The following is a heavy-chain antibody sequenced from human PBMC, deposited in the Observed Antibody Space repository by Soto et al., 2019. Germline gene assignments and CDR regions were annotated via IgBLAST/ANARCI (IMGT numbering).Heavy chain of an antibody. CDR1: GFTFSDYY. V-gene: IGHV3-11*01. Sequence: GGSLRLSCAASGFTFSDYYMSWIRQAPGKGLEWVSYISSSGSTIYYADSVKGRFTISRDNAKNSLYLQMNSLRAEDTAVYYCARDQLGYCSSTSCLREFYYYMDVWGKGTTVTVSS. D-gene: IGHD2-2*01. J-gene: IGHJ6*03. CDR2: ISSSGSTI. CDR3: ARDQLGYCSSTSCLREFYYYMDV.